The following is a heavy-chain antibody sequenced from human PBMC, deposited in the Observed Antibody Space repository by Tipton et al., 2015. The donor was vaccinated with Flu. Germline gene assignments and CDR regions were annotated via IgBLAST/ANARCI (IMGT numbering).Heavy chain of an antibody. CDR2: IIPIFGTA. Sequence: QLVQSGAEVKKPGSSVKVSCKASGGTFSSYAISWVRQAPGQGLEWMGGIIPIFGTANYAQKFQGRVTITADESTSTAYMELSSLRSEDTAVYYCASDIVVVPAAFGGDYGMDVWGQGTTVTVSS. D-gene: IGHD2-2*01. J-gene: IGHJ6*02. CDR1: GGTFSSYA. CDR3: ASDIVVVPAAFGGDYGMDV. V-gene: IGHV1-69*01.